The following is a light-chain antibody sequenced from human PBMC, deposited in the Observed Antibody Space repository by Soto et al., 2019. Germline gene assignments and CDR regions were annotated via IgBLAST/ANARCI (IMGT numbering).Light chain of an antibody. J-gene: IGKJ5*01. CDR2: LGV. CDR1: QSLLHSNGYNY. Sequence: ITMAHSPLCRPVTRGGPAIFACTASQSLLHSNGYNYLDWYLQKPGQSQQLLIYLGVDRASGVRERFSGSGSGTDFTLKIRRVEAEDVGVYYCMQALQTPITIGQGTRLEIK. V-gene: IGKV2-28*01. CDR3: MQALQTPIT.